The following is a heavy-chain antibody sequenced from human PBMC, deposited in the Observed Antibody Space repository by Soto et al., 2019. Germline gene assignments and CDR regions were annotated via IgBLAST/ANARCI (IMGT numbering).Heavy chain of an antibody. CDR1: GYSISSSNW. J-gene: IGHJ4*02. CDR3: ARREIQGPIDY. V-gene: IGHV4-28*01. CDR2: IYYSGTT. Sequence: QVQLQESGPGLVKPSDPLSLTCAVSGYSISSSNWWGWIRQPPGKGLGWIGYIYYSGTTYYNPSLKSRVTMSVDTPKNQFSLKLTSVTAVDTAVYYCARREIQGPIDYWGQGTLVTVSS. D-gene: IGHD1-26*01.